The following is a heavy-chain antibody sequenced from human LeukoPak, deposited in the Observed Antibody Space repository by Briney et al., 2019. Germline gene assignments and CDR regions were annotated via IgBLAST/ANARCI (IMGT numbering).Heavy chain of an antibody. D-gene: IGHD4-17*01. Sequence: GGSLRLSCAASGFTFSNYGMHWVRQAPGKGLESVAAIWYDGSNKYYGDSVKGRFTISRDNSKNTLYLQMNSLRAEDTAAYYCARAGYGDPHFDFWGQGTLVTVSS. J-gene: IGHJ4*02. V-gene: IGHV3-33*01. CDR1: GFTFSNYG. CDR2: IWYDGSNK. CDR3: ARAGYGDPHFDF.